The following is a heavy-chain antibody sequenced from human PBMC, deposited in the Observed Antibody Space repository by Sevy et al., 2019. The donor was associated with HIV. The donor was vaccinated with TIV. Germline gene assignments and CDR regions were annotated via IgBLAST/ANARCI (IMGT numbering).Heavy chain of an antibody. CDR1: GYSVSDLS. V-gene: IGHV1-24*01. D-gene: IGHD3-22*01. CDR3: ATSPDYYDSSRDAFDI. J-gene: IGHJ3*02. Sequence: ASVKVSCKVSGYSVSDLSIHWVRQAPGKGLEWMGGYDPEDGETIYAQKFQGRVTMTEDKSTDTAYMELSSLRSKDRAVYYCATSPDYYDSSRDAFDIWGQGTMVTVSS. CDR2: YDPEDGET.